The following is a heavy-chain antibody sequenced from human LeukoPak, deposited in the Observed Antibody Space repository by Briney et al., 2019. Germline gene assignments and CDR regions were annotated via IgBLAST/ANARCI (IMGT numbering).Heavy chain of an antibody. D-gene: IGHD2-21*01. V-gene: IGHV3-72*01. Sequence: GGSLRLSCAASGFTFSDYSMDWVRQAPGKGLEWVGRARKKADSYTTEYATSVKGRFTISRDDSKNSLYLQMNSLNTEDTAVYHCVTLVSDFWGLGILVTVSS. J-gene: IGHJ4*02. CDR3: VTLVSDF. CDR2: ARKKADSYTT. CDR1: GFTFSDYS.